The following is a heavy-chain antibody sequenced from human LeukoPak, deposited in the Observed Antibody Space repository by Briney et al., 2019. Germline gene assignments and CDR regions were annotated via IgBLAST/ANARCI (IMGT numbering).Heavy chain of an antibody. D-gene: IGHD3-9*01. Sequence: ASVKVSCKASGGTFSSYAISWVRQAPGQGLEWMGGIIPIFGTANYAQKFQGRVTITADESTSIAYMELSSLRSEDTAVYYCARSKERYFDPFDYWGQGTLVTVSS. CDR2: IIPIFGTA. J-gene: IGHJ4*02. CDR1: GGTFSSYA. CDR3: ARSKERYFDPFDY. V-gene: IGHV1-69*13.